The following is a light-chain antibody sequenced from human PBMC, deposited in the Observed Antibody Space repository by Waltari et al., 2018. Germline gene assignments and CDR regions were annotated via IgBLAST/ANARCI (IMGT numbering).Light chain of an antibody. CDR3: CSYAGSSTLV. CDR1: SSNLGTHNL. Sequence: QSALTPPAPVSGSPGQSLTISSSGTSSNLGTHNLVPWYQQHPGKAPKLLIYEISKRTSGASNRFSGSKSGNTAYLTISGLQAEDEADYHCCSYAGSSTLVFGGGTKLTVL. V-gene: IGLV2-23*02. CDR2: EIS. J-gene: IGLJ3*02.